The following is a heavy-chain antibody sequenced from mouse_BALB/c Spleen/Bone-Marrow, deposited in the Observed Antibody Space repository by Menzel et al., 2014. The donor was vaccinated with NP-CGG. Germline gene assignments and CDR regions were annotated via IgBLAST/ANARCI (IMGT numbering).Heavy chain of an antibody. Sequence: VMLVESGPGLVAPSQSLSITCTVSGFSLTSYGVHWVRQPPGKGLEWLGVIWAGGSTNYNSALMSRLSISKDNSKSQVFLKMSSMQTDDAAVYYYTRYGYSSAIDHWGQGTSVTVSS. J-gene: IGHJ4*01. CDR1: GFSLTSYG. CDR2: IWAGGST. CDR3: TRYGYSSAIDH. D-gene: IGHD2-2*01. V-gene: IGHV2-9*02.